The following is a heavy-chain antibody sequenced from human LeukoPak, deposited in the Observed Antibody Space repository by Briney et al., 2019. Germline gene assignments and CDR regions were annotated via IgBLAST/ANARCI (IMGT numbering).Heavy chain of an antibody. V-gene: IGHV4-59*08. D-gene: IGHD6-13*01. CDR3: ARLIAAAGHFDY. Sequence: SETLSLTCTVSGGSISSYYWSWIRQPPGKGLEWIGYIYYSGSTNYNPSLKSRVTISVDTSKNQFSLKLRSVTAADTAVYYCARLIAAAGHFDYWGQGTLVTVSS. J-gene: IGHJ4*02. CDR1: GGSISSYY. CDR2: IYYSGST.